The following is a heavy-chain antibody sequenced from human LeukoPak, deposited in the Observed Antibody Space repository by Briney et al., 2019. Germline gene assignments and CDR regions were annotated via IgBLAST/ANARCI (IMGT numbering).Heavy chain of an antibody. J-gene: IGHJ4*02. CDR1: GFTFDDYA. CDR3: AKDIRGYSSGCQDY. CDR2: ISWNSGSI. D-gene: IGHD6-19*01. V-gene: IGHV3-9*01. Sequence: GGSLRLSCAASGFTFDDYAMHWVRQAPGKGLEWVSGISWNSGSIGYADSVKGRFTISRDNAKNSLYLQMNSLRAEDTALYYCAKDIRGYSSGCQDYWGQGALVTVSS.